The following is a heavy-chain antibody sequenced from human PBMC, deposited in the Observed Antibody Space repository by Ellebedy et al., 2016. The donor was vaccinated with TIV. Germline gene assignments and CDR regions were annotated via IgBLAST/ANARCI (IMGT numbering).Heavy chain of an antibody. V-gene: IGHV2-5*01. CDR2: IYWNDDK. CDR1: GFSLSTSGVG. D-gene: IGHD4-17*01. J-gene: IGHJ5*02. CDR3: AHRPYGDYVLNWFDP. Sequence: SGPTLVKPTQTLTLTCTFSGFSLSTSGVGVGWIRQPPGKALEWLALIYWNDDKRYSPSLKSRLTITKDTSKNQVVLTMTNMDPVDTATYYCAHRPYGDYVLNWFDPWGQGTLVTVSS.